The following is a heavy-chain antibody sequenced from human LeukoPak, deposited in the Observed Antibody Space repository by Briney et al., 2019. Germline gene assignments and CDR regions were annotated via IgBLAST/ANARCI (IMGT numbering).Heavy chain of an antibody. J-gene: IGHJ5*02. Sequence: SQTLSLTCAVSGGSISSGGYSWSWIRQPPGKGLEWIGYIYHSGSTYYNPSLKSRVTISVDRSKNQFSLRLNSVTAADTAVYYCARSRAFNSGAFDPWGQGSLATVSS. CDR2: IYHSGST. D-gene: IGHD1-26*01. CDR1: GGSISSGGYS. CDR3: ARSRAFNSGAFDP. V-gene: IGHV4-30-2*02.